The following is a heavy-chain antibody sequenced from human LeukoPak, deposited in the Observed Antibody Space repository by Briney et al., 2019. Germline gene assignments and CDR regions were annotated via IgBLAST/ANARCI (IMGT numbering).Heavy chain of an antibody. V-gene: IGHV3-21*04. CDR1: GFTFSNYN. D-gene: IGHD3-22*01. J-gene: IGHJ3*02. CDR3: AKEYYYDSSGPSLDAFDI. CDR2: ITSSSSYI. Sequence: GGSLRLSCAASGFTFSNYNMNWVRHAPGKGLEWVSSITSSSSYIYYADSVKGRFTISRDNAKNSLYLQMNSLRAEDTAVYYCAKEYYYDSSGPSLDAFDIWGQGTMVTVSS.